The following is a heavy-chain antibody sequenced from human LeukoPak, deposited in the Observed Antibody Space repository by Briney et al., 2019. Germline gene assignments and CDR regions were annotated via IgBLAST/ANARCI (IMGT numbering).Heavy chain of an antibody. D-gene: IGHD5-18*01. V-gene: IGHV4-34*01. CDR3: ARGGYSLYDY. CDR2: INHSGST. CDR1: GGSFSGYY. Sequence: PSETLSLTCAVYGGSFSGYYWSWIRQPPGKGLEWIGEINHSGSTNYNPPLKSRVTISVDTSKNQFSLKVSSVTAADTAVYYCARGGYSLYDYWGQGTLVTVSS. J-gene: IGHJ4*02.